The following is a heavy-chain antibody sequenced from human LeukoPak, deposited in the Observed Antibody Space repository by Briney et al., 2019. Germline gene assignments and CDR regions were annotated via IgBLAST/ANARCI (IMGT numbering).Heavy chain of an antibody. J-gene: IGHJ4*02. CDR2: IYYSGST. CDR3: ARTRYYYNSRSYGAPYYFDY. D-gene: IGHD3-10*01. V-gene: IGHV4-39*01. Sequence: PGEGLEWIGSIYYSGSTYYNPSLKSRVTISVDTSKNQFSLKLSSVTAADTAVYYCARTRYYYNSRSYGAPYYFDYWGQGTLVTVSS.